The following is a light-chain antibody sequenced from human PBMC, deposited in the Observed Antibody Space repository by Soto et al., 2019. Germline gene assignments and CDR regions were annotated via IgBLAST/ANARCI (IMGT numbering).Light chain of an antibody. CDR1: QSISSW. Sequence: DIQMTQSPSTLSASVGDRVTITCRASQSISSWLAWYQQKPGKAPKLLIYKASSLESGVPSRFSGSGSGKEFTLTISSMQPDDFATYYCQQYNSYWTFGQGTKVEIK. J-gene: IGKJ1*01. CDR2: KAS. V-gene: IGKV1-5*03. CDR3: QQYNSYWT.